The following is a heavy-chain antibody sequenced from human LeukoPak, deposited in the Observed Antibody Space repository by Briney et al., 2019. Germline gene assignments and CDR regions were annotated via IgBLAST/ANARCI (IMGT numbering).Heavy chain of an antibody. CDR3: ARDSYGMDV. CDR1: GFTFSAYA. V-gene: IGHV3-30-3*01. CDR2: ISYDANNK. J-gene: IGHJ6*02. Sequence: GGSLRLSCAASGFTFSAYAMHWVRQAPGKGLEWVVVISYDANNKYCADSVKGRSTISRDNSKNTLYLQMNSLRAEDTAVYYCARDSYGMDVWGQGTTVTVSS.